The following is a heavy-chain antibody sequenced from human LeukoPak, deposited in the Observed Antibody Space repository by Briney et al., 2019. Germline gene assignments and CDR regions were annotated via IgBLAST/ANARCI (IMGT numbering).Heavy chain of an antibody. D-gene: IGHD3-9*01. Sequence: SLRLSCAASGFTFDDYAMHWVRQAPGKGLEWVSGISWNSGSIGYADSVKGRFTISRDNAKNSLYLQMNSLRAEDTALYYCAKDIDKFYFDYWGQGTLVTVS. V-gene: IGHV3-9*01. CDR1: GFTFDDYA. CDR2: ISWNSGSI. CDR3: AKDIDKFYFDY. J-gene: IGHJ4*02.